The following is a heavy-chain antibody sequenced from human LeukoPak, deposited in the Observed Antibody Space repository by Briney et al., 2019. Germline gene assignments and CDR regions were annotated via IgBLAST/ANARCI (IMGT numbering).Heavy chain of an antibody. CDR3: VREDSSTYHPFDY. D-gene: IGHD2/OR15-2a*01. V-gene: IGHV4-4*07. CDR1: GGSITNYY. Sequence: PSETLSLTCSVSGGSITNYYWNWIRQPAGKGLEWIGRMYISGNTNENPSLKNRITMSLDMSKNQFSLKLRSVTAADTAVYYCVREDSSTYHPFDYWGQGALVTVSS. CDR2: MYISGNT. J-gene: IGHJ4*02.